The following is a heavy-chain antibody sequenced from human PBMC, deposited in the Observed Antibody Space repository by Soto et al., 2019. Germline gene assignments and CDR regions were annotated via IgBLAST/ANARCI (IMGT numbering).Heavy chain of an antibody. J-gene: IGHJ5*02. CDR3: ARGDSSMFEGGEWFDP. CDR1: GGTFTMQA. Sequence: QVVQSGAEVKKPGSSVKVSCKASGGTFTMQAFSWVRQAPGQGLEWMGGFIPIFGTTDYSQKFQGRVTITADEATSTAYMELSSLTSDDTAVYYCARGDSSMFEGGEWFDPWGQGTLVTVSS. CDR2: FIPIFGTT. V-gene: IGHV1-69*12. D-gene: IGHD3-10*02.